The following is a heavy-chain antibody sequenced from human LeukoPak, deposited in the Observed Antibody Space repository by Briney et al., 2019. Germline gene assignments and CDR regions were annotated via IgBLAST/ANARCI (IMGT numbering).Heavy chain of an antibody. CDR3: ARDFFPIPGIAVAGTPYYYNYGMDV. CDR2: IYSGGST. CDR1: GFTVSSNY. J-gene: IGHJ6*02. D-gene: IGHD6-13*01. V-gene: IGHV3-66*01. Sequence: GGSLRLSCSVSGFTVSSNYMSWVRQAPRKGVGWDSAIYSGGSTYYADSVKHRFTISRDNSKNTLDLQMNNLRAEDTAVYYCARDFFPIPGIAVAGTPYYYNYGMDVWRQGTTVTVSS.